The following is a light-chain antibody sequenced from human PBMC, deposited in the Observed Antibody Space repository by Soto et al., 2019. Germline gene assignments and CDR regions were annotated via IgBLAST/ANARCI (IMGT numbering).Light chain of an antibody. Sequence: IQLTQSPSSLSASVGDRVTITCRASPAIASFLAWYQQKPGTAPKLLTYGASTLQSGVPSRFSGSRSGTDYTLTIASLQPEDFATYYCQQLNGSPWTFGQGTKVDIK. J-gene: IGKJ1*01. CDR1: PAIASF. CDR2: GAS. V-gene: IGKV1-9*01. CDR3: QQLNGSPWT.